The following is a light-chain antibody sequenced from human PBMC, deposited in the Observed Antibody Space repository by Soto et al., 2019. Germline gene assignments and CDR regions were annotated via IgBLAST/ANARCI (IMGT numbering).Light chain of an antibody. CDR3: QQRSNWPPIT. V-gene: IGKV3-11*01. Sequence: EIVLTQSPATLSLSPGESATLSCRASQSVSSYLAWYQQKPGQAPRLLIYDASNRATGIPARFSGSGSGTDFTLTIRSLEAEDLAVYYCQQRSNWPPITVGKGTRLEIK. CDR1: QSVSSY. CDR2: DAS. J-gene: IGKJ5*01.